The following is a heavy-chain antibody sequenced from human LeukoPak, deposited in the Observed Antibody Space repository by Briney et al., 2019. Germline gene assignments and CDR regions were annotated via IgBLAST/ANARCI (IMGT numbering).Heavy chain of an antibody. CDR1: GFTFSSYA. CDR2: ISGSGGST. D-gene: IGHD5-12*01. V-gene: IGHV3-23*01. J-gene: IGHJ3*02. CDR3: ARDGRGYSGYDAFDI. Sequence: GGSLRLSCAASGFTFSSYAMSWVRQAPGKGLEWVSAISGSGGSTYYADSVKGRFTISRDNAKNSLYLQMNSLRAEDTAVYYCARDGRGYSGYDAFDIWGQGTMVTVSS.